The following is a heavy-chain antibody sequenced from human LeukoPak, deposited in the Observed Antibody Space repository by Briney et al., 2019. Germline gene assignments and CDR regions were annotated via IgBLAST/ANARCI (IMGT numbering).Heavy chain of an antibody. Sequence: SETLSLTCAVYGGSFSGYYWSWIRQPPGKGLEWIGEINHSGGTNYNPSLKSRVTISVDTSKNQFSLKLSSVTAADTAVYYCARVFMVRGVIIKSWYYFDYWGQGTLVTVSS. CDR3: ARVFMVRGVIIKSWYYFDY. CDR2: INHSGGT. V-gene: IGHV4-34*01. J-gene: IGHJ4*02. CDR1: GGSFSGYY. D-gene: IGHD3-10*01.